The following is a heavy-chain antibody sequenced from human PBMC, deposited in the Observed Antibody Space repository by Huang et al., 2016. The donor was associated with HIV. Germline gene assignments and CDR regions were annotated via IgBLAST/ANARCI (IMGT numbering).Heavy chain of an antibody. CDR3: ARDWSFGSSTSPAD. V-gene: IGHV1-2*02. CDR1: GYTFTDSN. Sequence: QVQLVQSGAEVKNPGASLRVSCKASGYTFTDSNVTGVRQAPGQGLEWMGWINPKRGGRDYARRVQGRITMPSDTTISTVHMDLRRIQSDDTAVYFCARDWSFGSSTSPADWGQGTLVTVSS. D-gene: IGHD6-6*01. J-gene: IGHJ4*02. CDR2: INPKRGGR.